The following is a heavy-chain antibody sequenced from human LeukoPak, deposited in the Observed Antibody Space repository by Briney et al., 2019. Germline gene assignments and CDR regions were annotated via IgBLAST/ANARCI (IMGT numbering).Heavy chain of an antibody. D-gene: IGHD3-22*01. CDR1: GFTFNIAW. CDR2: IKSKTDGGTI. Sequence: GGSLRLSYAASGFTFNIAWMNWDRQAPGKGLEWIGRIKSKTDGGTIDYAAPVKGRFTISRDDSKSTLYLQMNSLKTEDTAVYYCITAGDSSGYYYGILDYWGQGTLVTVSS. J-gene: IGHJ4*02. CDR3: ITAGDSSGYYYGILDY. V-gene: IGHV3-15*07.